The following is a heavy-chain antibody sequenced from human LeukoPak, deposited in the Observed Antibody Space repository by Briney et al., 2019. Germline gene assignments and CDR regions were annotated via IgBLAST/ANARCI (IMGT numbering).Heavy chain of an antibody. V-gene: IGHV3-49*04. J-gene: IGHJ4*02. CDR2: IRSKIYGGTP. CDR1: GFTVSSYE. Sequence: GGSLRLSCAASGFTVSSYEMTWVRQAPGKGLEWVGFIRSKIYGGTPEYAASVNGRFTISRDDSKGLAYLQMNSLKTEDTAVYYCTRDQTPYYWGQGTLVTVSS. CDR3: TRDQTPYY.